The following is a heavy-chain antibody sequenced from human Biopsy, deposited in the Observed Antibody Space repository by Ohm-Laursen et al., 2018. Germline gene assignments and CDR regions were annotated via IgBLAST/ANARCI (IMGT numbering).Heavy chain of an antibody. J-gene: IGHJ4*02. D-gene: IGHD1-1*01. CDR2: FAPENGKT. CDR1: GYTLTALS. CDR3: AADINVWNVNY. V-gene: IGHV1-24*01. Sequence: SVKVSCKVSGYTLTALSMHWVRQAPGSGLEWLGGFAPENGKTIYAQKFQGRITMTEDTSTDTAYMELSSLRSEDTAVYYCAADINVWNVNYWGQGTQVTVSS.